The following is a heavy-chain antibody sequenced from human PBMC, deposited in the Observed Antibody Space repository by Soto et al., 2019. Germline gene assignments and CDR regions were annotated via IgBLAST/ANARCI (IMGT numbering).Heavy chain of an antibody. V-gene: IGHV4-31*03. CDR3: ASYVDYSLNCFDP. CDR2: IYYSGST. CDR1: GGYIGGVGDC. D-gene: IGHD4-17*01. J-gene: IGHJ5*02. Sequence: SETMCVTCTVAGGYIGGVGDCWSWIRQHPGKGLEWIGYIYYSGSTYYNPSLKSRVTISVDTSKNQFSLKLSSVTAADTAVYYSASYVDYSLNCFDPLGQGTLVTVSS.